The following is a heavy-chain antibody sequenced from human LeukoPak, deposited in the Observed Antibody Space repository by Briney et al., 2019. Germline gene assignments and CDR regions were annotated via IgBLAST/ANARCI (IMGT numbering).Heavy chain of an antibody. CDR1: GFTFSSYS. J-gene: IGHJ6*04. V-gene: IGHV3-21*01. D-gene: IGHD3-22*01. CDR2: ISSSSSYI. Sequence: GGSLRLSCAASGFTFSSYSMNWFRQAPGKGLEWVSSISSSSSYIYYADSVKGRFTISRDNAKNSLYLQMNSLRAEDTAVYYCARVSYYYDSSGYSPGMDVWGKGTTVTVSS. CDR3: ARVSYYYDSSGYSPGMDV.